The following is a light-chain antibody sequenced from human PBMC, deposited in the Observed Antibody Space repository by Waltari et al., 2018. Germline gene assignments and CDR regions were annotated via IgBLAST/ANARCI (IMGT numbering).Light chain of an antibody. J-gene: IGLJ2*01. CDR3: AAWDDSLSGHMV. Sequence: QSILTQPTSASGTPAQRVTISPSGSSPNIGSNSVSWYQEVPRTAPQLLIYRNNQRPSGVPDRFSGSKSGTSASLAISGLRSEDEAHYYCAAWDDSLSGHMVFGGGTKLTVL. V-gene: IGLV1-47*01. CDR1: SPNIGSNS. CDR2: RNN.